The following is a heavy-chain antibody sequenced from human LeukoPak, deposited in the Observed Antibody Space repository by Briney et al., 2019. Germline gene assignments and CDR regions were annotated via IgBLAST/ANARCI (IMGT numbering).Heavy chain of an antibody. CDR3: ARHPAYYDILTGYSTKVYFDD. V-gene: IGHV4-59*08. Sequence: SETLSLTCTVSGGSISSYYWSWIRQPPGKGLEWIGYIYYSGSTNYNPSLKSRVTISVDTSQNQFSLRLSSVTAADTAVYYCARHPAYYDILTGYSTKVYFDDWGQGTLVTVSS. J-gene: IGHJ4*02. D-gene: IGHD3-9*01. CDR2: IYYSGST. CDR1: GGSISSYY.